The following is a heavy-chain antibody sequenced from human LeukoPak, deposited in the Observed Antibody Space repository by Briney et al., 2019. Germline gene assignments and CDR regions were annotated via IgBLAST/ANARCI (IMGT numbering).Heavy chain of an antibody. CDR2: IYYSGST. CDR1: GGSISSSSYY. V-gene: IGHV4-39*01. CDR3: ARHVGRTMVRGVITDP. J-gene: IGHJ5*02. D-gene: IGHD3-10*01. Sequence: SETLSLTCTVSGGSISSSSYYWGWIRQPPGKGLEWNGSIYYSGSTYYNPSLKSRVTISVDTSKNQFSLKLSSVTAADTAVYYCARHVGRTMVRGVITDPGAQGTLVTVSS.